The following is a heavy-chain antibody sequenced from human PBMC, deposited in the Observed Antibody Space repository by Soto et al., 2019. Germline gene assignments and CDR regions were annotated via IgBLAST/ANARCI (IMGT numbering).Heavy chain of an antibody. CDR3: AHFGGNDLWSGYPFDC. V-gene: IGHV2-5*02. D-gene: IGHD3-3*01. J-gene: IGHJ4*02. CDR2: IYWDDEK. Sequence: QITLKESGPTLVKPTQTLTLTCTFSGFSLNTSGVGVGWIRQPPGKALEWLGLIYWDDEKRYNPPLKRRLTITEDTSKNRVVLPMTNMYPVDTATYECAHFGGNDLWSGYPFDCWGQGTLVTVSS. CDR1: GFSLNTSGVG.